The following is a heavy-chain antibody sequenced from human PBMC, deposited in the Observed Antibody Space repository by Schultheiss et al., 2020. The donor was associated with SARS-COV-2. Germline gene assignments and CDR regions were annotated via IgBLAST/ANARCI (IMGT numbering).Heavy chain of an antibody. J-gene: IGHJ6*02. Sequence: GESLKISCAASGFTFSSYSMNWVRQAPGKGLEWVSYISSSSSTIYYADSVKGRFTISRDNAKNSLYLQMNSLRAEDTAVYYCARDGLNCGGDCTSNYYGMDVWGQGTTVTVSS. D-gene: IGHD2-21*02. CDR2: ISSSSSTI. CDR1: GFTFSSYS. V-gene: IGHV3-48*04. CDR3: ARDGLNCGGDCTSNYYGMDV.